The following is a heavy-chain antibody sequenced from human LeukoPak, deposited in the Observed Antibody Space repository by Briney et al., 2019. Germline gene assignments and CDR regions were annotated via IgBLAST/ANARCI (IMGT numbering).Heavy chain of an antibody. D-gene: IGHD6-6*01. Sequence: EASVTVSCKASGYTFTGYYIHWVRQAPEQGLEWMGWIYPYSGDTNYAQNFQGRVTMTRDTSISTAYMELSSLKSDDTAVYYCARDRNSGSSLDIWGQGTMLTVSS. CDR2: IYPYSGDT. CDR1: GYTFTGYY. J-gene: IGHJ3*02. V-gene: IGHV1-2*02. CDR3: ARDRNSGSSLDI.